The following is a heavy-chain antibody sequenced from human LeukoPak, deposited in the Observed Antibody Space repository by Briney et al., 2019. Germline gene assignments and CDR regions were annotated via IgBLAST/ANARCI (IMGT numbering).Heavy chain of an antibody. V-gene: IGHV1-2*02. D-gene: IGHD6-13*01. Sequence: SVKVSCKASGYTFTGYYMHWVRQAPGQGLEWMGWINPNSGGTNYAQKFQGRVTMTRDTSISTAYMELSRLGSDDTAVYYCARDPRAGSSWFDDYWGQGTLVTVSS. CDR2: INPNSGGT. CDR1: GYTFTGYY. CDR3: ARDPRAGSSWFDDY. J-gene: IGHJ4*02.